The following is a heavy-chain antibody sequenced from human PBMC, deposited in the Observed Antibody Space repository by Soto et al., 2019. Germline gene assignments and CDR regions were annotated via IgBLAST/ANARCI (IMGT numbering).Heavy chain of an antibody. CDR3: LRVVEAASRHTDFDS. V-gene: IGHV4-4*07. CDR2: IYATGTT. J-gene: IGHJ4*02. Sequence: PSETLSLTCTVSGASISGFYWSWIRKSAGKGLEWIGRIYATGTTDYNPSLKSRVIMSVDTSKNQFSLRLNSVTAADSAVYYCLRVVEAASRHTDFDSWGQGILVTVSS. D-gene: IGHD1-26*01. CDR1: GASISGFY.